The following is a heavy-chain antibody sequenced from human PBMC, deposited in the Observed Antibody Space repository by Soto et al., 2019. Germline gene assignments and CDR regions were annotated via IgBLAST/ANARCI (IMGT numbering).Heavy chain of an antibody. CDR2: IRAYNGNT. V-gene: IGHV1-18*01. J-gene: IGHJ6*02. CDR3: ARDLPTIDV. Sequence: QVQLVQSGAEVKKPGASVKVSCKASGYTFTSYGISWVRQAPGQGLEWMGWIRAYNGNTNYAQKLQGRVTMTTDSSTSTAYVEITCLRSYDTAVYYCARDLPTIDVWGQGTTVTVSS. CDR1: GYTFTSYG.